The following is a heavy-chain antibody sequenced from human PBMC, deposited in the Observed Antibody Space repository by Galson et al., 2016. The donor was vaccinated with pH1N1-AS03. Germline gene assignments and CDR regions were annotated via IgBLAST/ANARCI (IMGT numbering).Heavy chain of an antibody. V-gene: IGHV1-46*01. CDR3: ARASPLPSGYFDY. D-gene: IGHD5-12*01. Sequence: SVKVSCKASGYNFTTYRIHWVRQAPGQGLEWMGMINPSGGKTTYAQKFQGRVTMTRDTSTSTVYMELSSLRSEDTAVYYCARASPLPSGYFDYWGQGTLVTVSS. J-gene: IGHJ4*02. CDR2: INPSGGKT. CDR1: GYNFTTYR.